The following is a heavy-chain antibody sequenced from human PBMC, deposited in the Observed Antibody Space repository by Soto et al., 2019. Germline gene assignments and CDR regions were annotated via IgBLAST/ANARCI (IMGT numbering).Heavy chain of an antibody. CDR2: INPNSGGT. J-gene: IGHJ3*02. V-gene: IGHV1-2*04. CDR3: AREVDWDDYVGNSGRAFDI. CDR1: GYTFTGYY. D-gene: IGHD3-16*01. Sequence: QVQLVQSGAEVKKPGASVKVSCKASGYTFTGYYMHWVRQAPGQGLEWMGWINPNSGGTNYAQKFQGWVTMTRDTSISTAYMELSRLRSDDTAVYYCAREVDWDDYVGNSGRAFDIWGQGTMVTVSS.